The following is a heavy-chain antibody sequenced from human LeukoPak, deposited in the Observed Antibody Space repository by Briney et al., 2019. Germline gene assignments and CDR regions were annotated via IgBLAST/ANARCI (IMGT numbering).Heavy chain of an antibody. D-gene: IGHD3-22*01. Sequence: ASVKVSCKACGDTFTSYDINWVRQATGQGLEWMGWINPNSGNTGYAQKFQGRVTMTRNTSISTAYMELSSLRSEDTAVYYCARIVPYYYGMDVWGQGTTVTVSS. V-gene: IGHV1-8*01. CDR2: INPNSGNT. CDR1: GDTFTSYD. CDR3: ARIVPYYYGMDV. J-gene: IGHJ6*02.